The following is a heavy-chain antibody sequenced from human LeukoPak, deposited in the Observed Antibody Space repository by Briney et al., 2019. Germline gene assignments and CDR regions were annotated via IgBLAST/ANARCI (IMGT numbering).Heavy chain of an antibody. V-gene: IGHV4-34*01. J-gene: IGHJ4*02. CDR2: INHSGST. Sequence: PSETLSLTCTVSGGSISSYYWSWIRQPPGKGLEWIGEINHSGSTNYNPSLKSRVTISVDTSKNQFSLKLSSVTAADTAVYYCARVYCSSTSCYVYFDYWGQGTLVTVSS. D-gene: IGHD2-2*01. CDR1: GGSISSYY. CDR3: ARVYCSSTSCYVYFDY.